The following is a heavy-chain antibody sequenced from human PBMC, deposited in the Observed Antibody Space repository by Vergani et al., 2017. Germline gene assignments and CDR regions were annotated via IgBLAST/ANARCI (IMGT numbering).Heavy chain of an antibody. CDR2: ISSSSSYI. V-gene: IGHV3-21*01. CDR3: ARDGGIPYYYDSSGYYFDY. J-gene: IGHJ4*02. Sequence: EVQLVESGGGLVKPGGSLRLSCAASGFTFSSYSMNWVRQAPGKGLEWVSSISSSSSYIYYADSVKGRFTISRDNAKNSLYLQMNSLRAEDTAVYYCARDGGIPYYYDSSGYYFDYWGQGTLVTVSS. D-gene: IGHD3-22*01. CDR1: GFTFSSYS.